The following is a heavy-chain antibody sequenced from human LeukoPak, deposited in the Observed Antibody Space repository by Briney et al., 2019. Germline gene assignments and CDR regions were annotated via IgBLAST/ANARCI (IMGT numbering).Heavy chain of an antibody. CDR2: ISYDGSNK. J-gene: IGHJ4*02. Sequence: PGRSLRLSCAASGFTFSSDGMHWVRQAPGKGLEWVAVISYDGSNKYYADSVKGRFTISRDNSKNTLYLQMNSLRAEDTAVYYCAKDSQQRLLHSDYWGQGTLVTVSS. CDR1: GFTFSSDG. CDR3: AKDSQQRLLHSDY. V-gene: IGHV3-30*18. D-gene: IGHD6-25*01.